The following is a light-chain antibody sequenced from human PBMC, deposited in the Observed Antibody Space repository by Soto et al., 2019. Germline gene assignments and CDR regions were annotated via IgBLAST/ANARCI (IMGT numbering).Light chain of an antibody. Sequence: QAVVTQPPSASGTPGQRVTISCSGSSSNIGSNTVNWYQQLPGTAPKLLIYSNNKRPSGVPDRFSGSKSGTSASLAISGLQSEDEADYYCATWDDSLNGWVFGGGTKVTVL. CDR3: ATWDDSLNGWV. V-gene: IGLV1-44*01. CDR1: SSNIGSNT. CDR2: SNN. J-gene: IGLJ3*02.